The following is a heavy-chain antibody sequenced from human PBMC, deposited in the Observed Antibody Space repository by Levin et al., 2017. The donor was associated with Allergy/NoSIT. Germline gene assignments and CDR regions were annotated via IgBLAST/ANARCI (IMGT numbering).Heavy chain of an antibody. D-gene: IGHD6-13*01. J-gene: IGHJ6*03. CDR2: ISYDGSNK. Sequence: GGSLRLSCAASGFTFSSYAMHWVRKAPGKGLEWVAVISYDGSNKYYADSVKGRFTISRDNSKNTLYLQMNSLRAEDTAVYYCARETIAAAGTEVDYYDYYMDGWGKGTTVTVSS. V-gene: IGHV3-30-3*01. CDR3: ARETIAAAGTEVDYYDYYMDG. CDR1: GFTFSSYA.